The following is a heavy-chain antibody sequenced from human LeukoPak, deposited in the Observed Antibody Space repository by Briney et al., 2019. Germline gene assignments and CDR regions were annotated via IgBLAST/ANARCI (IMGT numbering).Heavy chain of an antibody. CDR3: ARDGRDILTGYFSYYFDY. CDR1: GFPTHYW. J-gene: IGHJ4*02. Sequence: GGSLRLSCTASGFPTHYWLNWVRQAPGKGLEWVSVIYSGGSTYYADSVKGRFTISRDNSKNTLYLQMNSLRAEDTAVYYCARDGRDILTGYFSYYFDYWGQGTLVTVSS. CDR2: IYSGGST. V-gene: IGHV3-66*01. D-gene: IGHD3-9*01.